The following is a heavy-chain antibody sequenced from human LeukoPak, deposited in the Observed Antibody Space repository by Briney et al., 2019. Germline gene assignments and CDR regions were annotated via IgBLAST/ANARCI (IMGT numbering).Heavy chain of an antibody. CDR3: ARDGDYYGSSYYFDY. D-gene: IGHD3-10*01. CDR2: ISAYNGNT. Sequence: GASVKVSCKASGYTFTSYGIGWVRQAPGQGLEWMGWISAYNGNTNYAQKLQGRVTMTTDTSTSTAYMELRSLRSDDTAVYYCARDGDYYGSSYYFDYWGQGTLVTVSS. J-gene: IGHJ4*02. V-gene: IGHV1-18*01. CDR1: GYTFTSYG.